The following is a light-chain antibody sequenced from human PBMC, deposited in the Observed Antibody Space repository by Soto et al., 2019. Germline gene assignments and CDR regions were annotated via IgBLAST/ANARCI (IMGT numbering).Light chain of an antibody. CDR1: SSDVGGYNY. CDR3: SSYAGSNNLV. J-gene: IGLJ2*01. V-gene: IGLV2-8*01. Sequence: QSVLTQPPSASGSPGQSVTISCTGSSSDVGGYNYVSWYQQHPGKAPKLMIYEVTKRPSGVPDRFSGSKSGDTASLTVSGLQAEDEDEYYCSSYAGSNNLVFGGGTKVTVL. CDR2: EVT.